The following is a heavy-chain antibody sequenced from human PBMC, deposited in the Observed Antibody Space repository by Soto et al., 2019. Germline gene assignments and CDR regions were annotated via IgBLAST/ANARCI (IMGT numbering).Heavy chain of an antibody. CDR2: INHSGST. CDR1: GGSFSGYY. J-gene: IGHJ6*03. CDR3: ARAYSNYVYYYYYYYMDV. V-gene: IGHV4-34*01. D-gene: IGHD4-4*01. Sequence: SETLSLTCAVYGGSFSGYYWSWIRQPPGKGLEWIGEINHSGSTNYNPSLKSRVTISVDTSKNQFSLKLSSVTAADTAVYYCARAYSNYVYYYYYYYMDVWGKGTTVTVSS.